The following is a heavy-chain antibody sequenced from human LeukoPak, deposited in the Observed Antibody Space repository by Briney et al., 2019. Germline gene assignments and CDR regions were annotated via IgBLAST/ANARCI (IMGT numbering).Heavy chain of an antibody. J-gene: IGHJ4*02. Sequence: GGSLRLSCAASGFTFSSYWMSWVRQAPGKGLEWVANIKQDGSEKYYVDSVKGRFTISRDNAKNSLYLQMNSLGAEDTAVYYCARVRVGVAATPLDYWGQGTLVTVSS. V-gene: IGHV3-7*03. CDR3: ARVRVGVAATPLDY. CDR1: GFTFSSYW. D-gene: IGHD2-15*01. CDR2: IKQDGSEK.